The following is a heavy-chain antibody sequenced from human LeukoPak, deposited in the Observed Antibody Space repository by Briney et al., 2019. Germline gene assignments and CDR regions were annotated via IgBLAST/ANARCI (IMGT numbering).Heavy chain of an antibody. V-gene: IGHV3-23*01. J-gene: IGHJ4*02. Sequence: GGSLRLSCAASGFTFTSYAMSWVRQAPGKELEWVSTITGSGGFTYYADFVKGRFTISRDNSKKTLYLQMDSLRAEDMAVYYCAKWGFTYGPGYFDYWGQGTLVTVSS. CDR1: GFTFTSYA. D-gene: IGHD3-10*01. CDR2: ITGSGGFT. CDR3: AKWGFTYGPGYFDY.